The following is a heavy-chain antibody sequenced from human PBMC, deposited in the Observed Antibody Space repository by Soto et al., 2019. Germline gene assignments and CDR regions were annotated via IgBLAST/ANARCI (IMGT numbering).Heavy chain of an antibody. CDR1: GGSISSYY. CDR2: IYYSGST. D-gene: IGHD2-15*01. CDR3: AREEGYCSGGSCYLGY. J-gene: IGHJ4*02. Sequence: SETLSLTCTVSGGSISSYYWSWIRQPPGKGLEWIGYIYYSGSTNYNPSLKSRVTISVDTSKNQFSLKLSSVTAADTAVYYCAREEGYCSGGSCYLGYWGQGTLVTVSS. V-gene: IGHV4-59*01.